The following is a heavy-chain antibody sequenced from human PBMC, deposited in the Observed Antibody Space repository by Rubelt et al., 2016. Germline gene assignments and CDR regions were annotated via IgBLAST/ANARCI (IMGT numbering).Heavy chain of an antibody. J-gene: IGHJ4*02. Sequence: GGSLSLSCAASGFTFSNYAMSWVRQAPGKGLEWVSTITISGGSTDYADSVKGRFTISRDNSKNTLYLQMNSLRAEDTAVYYCAKSGVIVATTHFDYWGQGTLVTVSS. V-gene: IGHV3-23*01. D-gene: IGHD5-12*01. CDR1: GFTFSNYA. CDR2: ITISGGST. CDR3: AKSGVIVATTHFDY.